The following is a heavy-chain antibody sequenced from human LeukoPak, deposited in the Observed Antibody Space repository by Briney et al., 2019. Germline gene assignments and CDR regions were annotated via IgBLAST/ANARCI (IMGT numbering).Heavy chain of an antibody. D-gene: IGHD3-10*01. CDR1: GYTFTSYG. V-gene: IGHV1-18*01. CDR3: ARKGLYGSGSSFFDY. Sequence: ASVKVSCKASGYTFTSYGISWVRQAPGQGLEWMGWISAYNGNTNYAQKLQGRVTMTTDTSTSTAYMELRSLRSDDTALYYCARKGLYGSGSSFFDYWGQGTLVTVSS. J-gene: IGHJ4*02. CDR2: ISAYNGNT.